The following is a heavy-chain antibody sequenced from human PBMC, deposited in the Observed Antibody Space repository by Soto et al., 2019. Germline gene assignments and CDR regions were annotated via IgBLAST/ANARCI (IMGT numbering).Heavy chain of an antibody. CDR2: INHSGST. CDR1: GGSFSGYY. V-gene: IGHV4-34*01. D-gene: IGHD6-13*01. Sequence: PSETLSLTCAVYGGSFSGYYWSWIRQPPGKGLEWIGEINHSGSTNYNPSLKSRVTISVDTSKNQFSLKLSSVTAADTAVYYCARLAAARIGELDYWGQGTLVTVSS. J-gene: IGHJ4*02. CDR3: ARLAAARIGELDY.